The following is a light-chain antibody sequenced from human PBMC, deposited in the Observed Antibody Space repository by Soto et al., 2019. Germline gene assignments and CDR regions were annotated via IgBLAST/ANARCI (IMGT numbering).Light chain of an antibody. CDR1: QSLSSSY. CDR3: QQYGSSPT. V-gene: IGKV3-20*01. J-gene: IGKJ5*01. Sequence: EIVLTQSPGTLSLSPGERATLSCRASQSLSSSYLAWYQQKPGQAPRLLIYGASSRATGIPDRFSGSGSGTDFTLTISRLEPEDFAVYYCQQYGSSPTFGEGTRLEI. CDR2: GAS.